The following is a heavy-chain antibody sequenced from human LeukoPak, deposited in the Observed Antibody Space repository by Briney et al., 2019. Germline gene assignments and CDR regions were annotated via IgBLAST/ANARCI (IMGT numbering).Heavy chain of an antibody. V-gene: IGHV1-2*02. J-gene: IGHJ4*02. D-gene: IGHD6-6*01. CDR2: INPNSGGT. Sequence: VASVKVSCKASGYTFTGYYMHWVRQAPGQGLEWMGWINPNSGGTNYAQKFQGRVTMTRDTSISTAYMELSRLRSDDTAVYYCARMEYSSSSGATSLDYWGQGTLVTVSS. CDR1: GYTFTGYY. CDR3: ARMEYSSSSGATSLDY.